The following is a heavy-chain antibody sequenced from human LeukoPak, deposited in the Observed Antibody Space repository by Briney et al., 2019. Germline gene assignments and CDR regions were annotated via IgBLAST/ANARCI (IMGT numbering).Heavy chain of an antibody. V-gene: IGHV1-69*13. CDR2: IIPIIGTA. CDR1: GGTFSSYA. J-gene: IGHJ6*02. Sequence: SVKVSCKASGGTFSSYAISWVRQAPGQGLEWMGGIIPIIGTANYAQKFQGRVTITADESTSTAYMELSSLRSEDTAVYYCSKTKGSVAGDYYYGMDVWGQGTTVTVSS. CDR3: SKTKGSVAGDYYYGMDV. D-gene: IGHD6-19*01.